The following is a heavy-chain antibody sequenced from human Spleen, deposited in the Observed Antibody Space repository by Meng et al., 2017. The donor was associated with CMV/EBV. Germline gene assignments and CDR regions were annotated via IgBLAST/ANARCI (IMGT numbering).Heavy chain of an antibody. V-gene: IGHV1-18*01. Sequence: KVSCRPSGYPFSDFGITWVRQAPGQGLEWMGWIGAYNGNIKFAQKFQGRVTMSADTSTSAAYMELTSLGYDDTAVYYCARGDTGGFDPWGQGTLVTVSS. CDR1: GYPFSDFG. CDR3: ARGDTGGFDP. CDR2: IGAYNGNI. J-gene: IGHJ5*02.